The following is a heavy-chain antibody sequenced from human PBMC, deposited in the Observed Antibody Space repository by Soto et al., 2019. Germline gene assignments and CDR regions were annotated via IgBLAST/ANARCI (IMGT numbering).Heavy chain of an antibody. CDR2: IYSGGST. J-gene: IGHJ5*02. Sequence: LRLSCAASGFTVSSNYMSWVRQAPGKGLEWVSVIYSGGSTYYADSVKGRFTISRDNSKNTLYLQMNSLRAEDTAVYYCARDGHSSSWSRGFDPWGQGTLVTVSS. CDR3: ARDGHSSSWSRGFDP. CDR1: GFTVSSNY. V-gene: IGHV3-53*01. D-gene: IGHD6-13*01.